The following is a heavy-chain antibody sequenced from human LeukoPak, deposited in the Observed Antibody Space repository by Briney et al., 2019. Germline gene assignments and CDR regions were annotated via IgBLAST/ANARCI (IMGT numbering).Heavy chain of an antibody. Sequence: SETLSLTCAVYGGSFSGYYRSWIRQPPGKGLEWIGEINHSGSTNYNPSLKSRVTISVDTSKNQFSLKLSSVTAADTAVYYCARGGVRIQLWLRVFFDYWGQGTLVTVSS. J-gene: IGHJ4*02. CDR3: ARGGVRIQLWLRVFFDY. V-gene: IGHV4-34*01. D-gene: IGHD5-18*01. CDR2: INHSGST. CDR1: GGSFSGYY.